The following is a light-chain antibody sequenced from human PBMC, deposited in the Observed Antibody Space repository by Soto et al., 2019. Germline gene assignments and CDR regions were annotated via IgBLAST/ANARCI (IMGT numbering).Light chain of an antibody. CDR3: QQYLSYPIT. V-gene: IGKV1-5*03. CDR1: QSISSW. Sequence: DIQMTQSPSTLSASVGDRVTITCRASQSISSWLAWYQQKPGKAPKSLIYKASSLEGGVPSRFSGSGSGTECSLSISSLQPYDFATYYFQQYLSYPITFGQGTRLEMK. J-gene: IGKJ5*01. CDR2: KAS.